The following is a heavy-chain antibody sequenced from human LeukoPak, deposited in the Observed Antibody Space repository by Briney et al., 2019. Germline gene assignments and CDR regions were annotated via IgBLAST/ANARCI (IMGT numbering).Heavy chain of an antibody. D-gene: IGHD2-15*01. CDR2: INYAVTT. CDR1: GGSISDSSYY. CDR3: ARASITYCSGGSCFSSRFDP. J-gene: IGHJ5*02. V-gene: IGHV4-39*01. Sequence: SETLSLTCTVSGGSISDSSYYWGWSRQPPGKGLEYIGSINYAVTTYFSPFLKSRVTISVDTSRNQFSLRLSSVTAADTAVYFCARASITYCSGGSCFSSRFDPWGQGSLVTVSS.